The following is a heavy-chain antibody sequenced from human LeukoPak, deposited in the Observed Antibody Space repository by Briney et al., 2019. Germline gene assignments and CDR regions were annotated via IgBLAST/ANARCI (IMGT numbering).Heavy chain of an antibody. D-gene: IGHD6-13*01. CDR2: ISSSRSTT. Sequence: GGSLRLSCAVSGFTFSNSGMNWVRQAPGKGLEWVSYISSSRSTTYYADSVKGRFTISRDNAKNSLYLQMNSMRAEDTAVYYCARDGVPSANSSSWYRIDYWGQGTLVTVSS. V-gene: IGHV3-48*01. CDR1: GFTFSNSG. CDR3: ARDGVPSANSSSWYRIDY. J-gene: IGHJ4*02.